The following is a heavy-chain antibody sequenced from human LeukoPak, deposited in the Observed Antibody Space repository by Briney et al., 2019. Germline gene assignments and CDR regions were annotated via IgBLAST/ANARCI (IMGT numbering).Heavy chain of an antibody. J-gene: IGHJ5*02. CDR1: GYRFANYW. CDR2: IYPGDSDT. CDR3: ARSDYDFWSGSNWFDP. V-gene: IGHV5-51*01. D-gene: IGHD3-3*01. Sequence: GESLKISCKGSGYRFANYWIGWVRQMPGKGLEWMGIIYPGDSDTRYSPSFQGQVTISADKSISTAYLQWSSLKASDTAMYYCARSDYDFWSGSNWFDPWGQGTLVTVSS.